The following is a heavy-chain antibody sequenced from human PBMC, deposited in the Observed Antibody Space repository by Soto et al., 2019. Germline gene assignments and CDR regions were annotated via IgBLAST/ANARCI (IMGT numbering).Heavy chain of an antibody. CDR3: AKEERRGYCFGGALHY. J-gene: IGHJ4*02. D-gene: IGHD2-15*01. Sequence: EVQLLESGGGLVQPGGSLTLSCVVSGFTFNSQAMSWVRQAPGKGLEWVSGISGVIGSTYYADSVKGRFTVSRDNSKNTLYLQMNSLRDDDTAIYYCAKEERRGYCFGGALHYWGQGPLVTVSS. CDR1: GFTFNSQA. V-gene: IGHV3-23*01. CDR2: ISGVIGST.